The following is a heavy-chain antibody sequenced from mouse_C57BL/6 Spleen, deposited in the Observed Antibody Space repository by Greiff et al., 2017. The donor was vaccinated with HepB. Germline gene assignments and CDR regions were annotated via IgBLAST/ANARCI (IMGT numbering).Heavy chain of an antibody. V-gene: IGHV5-12*01. CDR3: ARVYSNYGGYFDY. J-gene: IGHJ2*01. CDR1: GFTFSDYY. D-gene: IGHD2-5*01. CDR2: ISNGGGST. Sequence: DVMLVESGGGLVQPGGSLKLSCAASGFTFSDYYMYWVRQTPEKRLEWVAYISNGGGSTYYPDTVKGRFTISRDNAKNTLYLQMSRLKSEDTAMYYCARVYSNYGGYFDYWGQGTTLTVSS.